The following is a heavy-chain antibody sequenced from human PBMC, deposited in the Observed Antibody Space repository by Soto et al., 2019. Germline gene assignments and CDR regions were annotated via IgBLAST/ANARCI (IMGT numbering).Heavy chain of an antibody. D-gene: IGHD5-18*01. CDR2: ISSSSSYI. J-gene: IGHJ4*02. CDR3: ARDWSRGEWIQLWLIDY. CDR1: GFTFSSYS. V-gene: IGHV3-21*01. Sequence: GGSLRLSCAASGFTFSSYSMNWVRQAPGKGLEWVSSISSSSSYIYYADSVKGRFTISRDNAKNSLYLQMNSLRAEDTAVYYCARDWSRGEWIQLWLIDYWGQGTLVTVSS.